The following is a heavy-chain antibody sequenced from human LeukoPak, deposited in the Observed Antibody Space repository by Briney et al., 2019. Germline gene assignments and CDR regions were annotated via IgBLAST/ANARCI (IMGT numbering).Heavy chain of an antibody. CDR1: GGTFSSYA. CDR2: IIPIFGTA. V-gene: IGHV1-69*01. J-gene: IGHJ4*02. CDR3: ARADFEQWLVLASVHYFDY. D-gene: IGHD6-19*01. Sequence: ASVKVSCKASGGTFSSYAISWVRQAPGQGLEWMGGIIPIFGTANYAQKFQGRVTITADESTSTAYMELSSLRSEDTAVYYCARADFEQWLVLASVHYFDYWGQGTLVTVSS.